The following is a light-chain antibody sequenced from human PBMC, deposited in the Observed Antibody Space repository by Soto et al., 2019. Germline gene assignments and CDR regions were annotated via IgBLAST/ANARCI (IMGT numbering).Light chain of an antibody. CDR1: QSVLYSSNTKNY. CDR3: QQYYYAPQI. J-gene: IGKJ1*01. Sequence: DIVMTQSPDSLAVSLGERATINCKSSQSVLYSSNTKNYLAWYQQTPGQPPKLLIYWASTRESGVPDRFSGSGSGTDVTLTISSLQAEDVAVYYGQQYYYAPQIFGQGTKVEIK. CDR2: WAS. V-gene: IGKV4-1*01.